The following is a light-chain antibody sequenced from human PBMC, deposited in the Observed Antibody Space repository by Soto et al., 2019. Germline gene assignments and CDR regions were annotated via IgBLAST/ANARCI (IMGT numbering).Light chain of an antibody. CDR1: SSDVGDYNY. Sequence: QSVLTQPASVSLSPGHSITISCTGTSSDVGDYNYVSWYQQHPGKAPKLMIYEVRNRPSGVSDRFSGSKSGNTASLTISGLQAEDEADYYCSSYTSSATLYVFGTGTKVTVL. CDR2: EVR. V-gene: IGLV2-14*01. CDR3: SSYTSSATLYV. J-gene: IGLJ1*01.